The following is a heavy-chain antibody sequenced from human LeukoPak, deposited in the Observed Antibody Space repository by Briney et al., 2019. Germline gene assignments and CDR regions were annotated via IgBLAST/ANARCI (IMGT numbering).Heavy chain of an antibody. CDR1: GDSISSSSSY. CDR3: ARARGYYGSGSYEYYYYYYMDV. Sequence: SETLSLTCTVSGDSISSSSSYWGWIRQPPGEGLEWIGSIYYSGSTYYNTSLKSRVTISVDTSKNQFSLKLSSVTAADTAVYYCARARGYYGSGSYEYYYYYYMDVWGKGTTVTISS. CDR2: IYYSGST. D-gene: IGHD3-10*01. J-gene: IGHJ6*03. V-gene: IGHV4-39*07.